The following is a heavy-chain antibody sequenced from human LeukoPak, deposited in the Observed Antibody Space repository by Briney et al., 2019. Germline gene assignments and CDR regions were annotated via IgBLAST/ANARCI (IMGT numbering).Heavy chain of an antibody. CDR3: ARERYYDFWSENDY. CDR1: GFTFRKYW. CDR2: IKLDGSEK. J-gene: IGHJ4*02. D-gene: IGHD3-3*01. V-gene: IGHV3-7*01. Sequence: PGGSLRLSCVASGFTFRKYWMSWVRQAPGKGLEWVANIKLDGSEKNYVDSVKGRFTISRDNSKNTLYLQMNSLRAEDTAVYYCARERYYDFWSENDYWGQGTLVTVSS.